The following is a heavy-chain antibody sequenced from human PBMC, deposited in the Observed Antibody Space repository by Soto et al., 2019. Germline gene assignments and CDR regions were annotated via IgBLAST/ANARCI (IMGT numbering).Heavy chain of an antibody. CDR2: ISSSSSTI. CDR1: GFTFSSYS. J-gene: IGHJ4*02. D-gene: IGHD6-19*01. Sequence: EVQLVESGGGLVQPGGSVRLSCAASGFTFSSYSMNWVRQAPGKGLEWVSYISSSSSTIYYADSVKGRFTISRDNAKNPVDLQMNSLRDEDTAVYYGASSFPVAADYWGQGTLVTVSS. CDR3: ASSFPVAADY. V-gene: IGHV3-48*02.